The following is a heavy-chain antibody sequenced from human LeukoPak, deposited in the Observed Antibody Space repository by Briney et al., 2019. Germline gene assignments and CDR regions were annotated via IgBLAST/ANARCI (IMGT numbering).Heavy chain of an antibody. CDR1: GNYW. D-gene: IGHD2/OR15-2a*01. Sequence: GGSLRLSCAASGNYWMHWVRQAPGKGLVWVSHINSDGSWTSYADSVKGRFTISKDNAKNTVYLQMNNLRAEDAAVYYCVSFYEAYWGRGTLVTVSS. CDR3: VSFYEAY. J-gene: IGHJ4*02. CDR2: INSDGSWT. V-gene: IGHV3-74*01.